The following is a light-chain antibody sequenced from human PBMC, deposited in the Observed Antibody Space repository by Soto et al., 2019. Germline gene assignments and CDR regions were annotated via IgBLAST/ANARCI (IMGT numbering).Light chain of an antibody. CDR3: QQTDNFPLT. Sequence: DIQMTQSPSTVSASVGDRVTITCRASQGITTWLAWYQQKPGKAPRLLIYAASTLQSGIPSRFTGSGSGTDFTLTISSLQPKDFAIYYCQQTDNFPLTFGGGPKVEIK. J-gene: IGKJ4*01. CDR1: QGITTW. CDR2: AAS. V-gene: IGKV1-12*01.